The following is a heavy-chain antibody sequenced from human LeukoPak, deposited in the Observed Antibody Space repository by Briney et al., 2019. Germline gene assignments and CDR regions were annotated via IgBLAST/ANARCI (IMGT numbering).Heavy chain of an antibody. CDR1: GGSISRDY. Sequence: SQTLSLTCTVSGGSISRDYWNWIRQPPGKGLEWIGDIDYSGRTNYNPSLKSRVTISVDTSKNQFSLKLSPVTAADTAVYYCARHLWRGGTTDSFDIWGQGTMVSVSS. D-gene: IGHD3-10*01. V-gene: IGHV4-59*08. CDR3: ARHLWRGGTTDSFDI. CDR2: IDYSGRT. J-gene: IGHJ3*02.